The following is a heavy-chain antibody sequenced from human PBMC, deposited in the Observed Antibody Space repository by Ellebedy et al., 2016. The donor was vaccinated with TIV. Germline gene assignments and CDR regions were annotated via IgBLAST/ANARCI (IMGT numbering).Heavy chain of an antibody. D-gene: IGHD1-26*01. J-gene: IGHJ5*02. CDR3: ARGLVWWELPTGWFDP. V-gene: IGHV4-59*01. Sequence: SETLSLXXTVSGGSISSYYWSWIRQPPGKGLEWIGYIYYSGSTNYNPSLKSRVTISVDTSKNQFSLKLSSVTAADTAVYYCARGLVWWELPTGWFDPWGQGTLVTVSS. CDR2: IYYSGST. CDR1: GGSISSYY.